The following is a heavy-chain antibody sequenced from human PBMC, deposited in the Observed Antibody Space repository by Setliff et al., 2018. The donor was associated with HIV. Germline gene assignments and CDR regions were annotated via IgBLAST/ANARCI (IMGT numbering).Heavy chain of an antibody. Sequence: TLSLTCTVSGGSISSYYWSWIRQPPGKGLEWIGYTYNSASTSYNPSLKSRVPISVDTSKNQFSLKLSSVTAADTAVYYCARRIDDSGSFPDKNWLDTWGQGSLVTVSS. CDR1: GGSISSYY. J-gene: IGHJ5*02. CDR2: TYNSAST. V-gene: IGHV4-4*09. D-gene: IGHD3-10*01. CDR3: ARRIDDSGSFPDKNWLDT.